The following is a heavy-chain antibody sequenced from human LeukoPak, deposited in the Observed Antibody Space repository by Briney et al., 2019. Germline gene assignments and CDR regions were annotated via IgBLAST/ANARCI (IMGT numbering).Heavy chain of an antibody. CDR2: LYSSGSP. V-gene: IGHV3-53*01. D-gene: IGHD2-15*01. CDR3: ARTVVVTATADYFDY. J-gene: IGHJ4*02. Sequence: PGGSLRLSCAASGFTVSSNYMSWVRQAPGKGLECVSVLYSSGSPYYADSVMGRFTISRDNSKNTLYLQMHSLRAEDTAVYYCARTVVVTATADYFDYWGQGTLVTVSS. CDR1: GFTVSSNY.